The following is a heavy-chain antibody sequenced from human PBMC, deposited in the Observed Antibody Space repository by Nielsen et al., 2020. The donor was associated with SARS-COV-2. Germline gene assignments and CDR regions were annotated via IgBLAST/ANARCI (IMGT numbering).Heavy chain of an antibody. J-gene: IGHJ4*02. Sequence: GGSLRLSCVGSGFTFSDYYMSWVRQAPGKGLEWVSAISVSGSTTYYTDSVEGRFTISRDNSKNTLYLQMDSLRAEDTAVYYCAREGRKLPLDYWGQGTLVTVSS. CDR2: ISVSGSTT. CDR1: GFTFSDYY. CDR3: AREGRKLPLDY. D-gene: IGHD5-24*01. V-gene: IGHV3-23*01.